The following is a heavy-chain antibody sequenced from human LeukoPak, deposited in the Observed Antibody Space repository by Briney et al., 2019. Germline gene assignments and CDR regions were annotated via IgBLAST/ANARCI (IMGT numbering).Heavy chain of an antibody. Sequence: GGSLRLSCAASGFTFSSYTMHWVRQAPGKGLEYVSAITTNGGRTYYANSFKGRFTISRDNSKSTLYLQMGSLRTEDMAVYYCARGRLVVPALDYWGQGTLVTVSS. V-gene: IGHV3-64*01. CDR2: ITTNGGRT. D-gene: IGHD2-21*02. CDR1: GFTFSSYT. J-gene: IGHJ4*02. CDR3: ARGRLVVPALDY.